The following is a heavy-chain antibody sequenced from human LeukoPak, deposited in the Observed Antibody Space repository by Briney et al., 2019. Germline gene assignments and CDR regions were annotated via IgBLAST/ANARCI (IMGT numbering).Heavy chain of an antibody. V-gene: IGHV1-69*05. CDR2: IIPIFGTA. Sequence: GASVKVSCKASGGTFSRYAISWVRQAPGQGLEWMGGIIPIFGTANYAQKFQGRVTITTDESTSTAYMELSSLRSEDTAVYYCARGYYDSSGYYHYWGQGTLVTVSS. J-gene: IGHJ4*02. D-gene: IGHD3-22*01. CDR1: GGTFSRYA. CDR3: ARGYYDSSGYYHY.